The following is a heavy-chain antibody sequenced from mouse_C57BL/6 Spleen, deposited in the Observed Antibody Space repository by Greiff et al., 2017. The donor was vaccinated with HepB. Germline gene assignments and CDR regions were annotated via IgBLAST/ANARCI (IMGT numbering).Heavy chain of an antibody. CDR3: ARDYGSLYYAMDY. CDR1: GYTFTDYY. CDR2: INPYNGGT. Sequence: VQLQQSGPVLVKPGASVKMSCKASGYTFTDYYMNWVKQSHGKSLEWIGVINPYNGGTSYNQKFKGKATLTVDKSSSTAYMELNSLTSEDSAVYYCARDYGSLYYAMDYWGQGTSVTVSS. V-gene: IGHV1-19*01. J-gene: IGHJ4*01. D-gene: IGHD1-1*01.